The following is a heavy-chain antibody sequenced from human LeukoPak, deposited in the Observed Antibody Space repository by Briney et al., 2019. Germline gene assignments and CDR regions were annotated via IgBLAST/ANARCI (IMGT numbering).Heavy chain of an antibody. D-gene: IGHD6-19*01. V-gene: IGHV3-13*05. CDR1: GFTFNNYD. Sequence: GGSLRLSCAASGFTFNNYDMHWVRHVIGKGLEWVSAVDSAGAPYYAGSVKGRFTISRENAKKSLYPQMDSLGAGDTAVYYCAKEALTVAGNWHFDLWGRGTLVTVSS. CDR3: AKEALTVAGNWHFDL. CDR2: VDSAGAP. J-gene: IGHJ2*01.